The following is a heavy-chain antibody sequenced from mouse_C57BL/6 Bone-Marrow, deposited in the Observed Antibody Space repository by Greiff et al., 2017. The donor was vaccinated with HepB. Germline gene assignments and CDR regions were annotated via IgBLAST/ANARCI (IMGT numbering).Heavy chain of an antibody. CDR3: AREASGIYYGNYDYFDY. J-gene: IGHJ2*01. CDR1: GYAFSGYW. Sequence: QVQLQQSGAELVKPGASVKISCKASGYAFSGYWMNWVKQRPGKGLEWIGQIYPGDGDTNYNGKFKGKATLTADKSSSTAYMQLSSLTSEDSAVYFRAREASGIYYGNYDYFDYWGQGTTLTVS. CDR2: IYPGDGDT. V-gene: IGHV1-80*01. D-gene: IGHD2-1*01.